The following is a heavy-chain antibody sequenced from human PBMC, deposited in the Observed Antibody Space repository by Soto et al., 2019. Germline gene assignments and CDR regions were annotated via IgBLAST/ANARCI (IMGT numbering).Heavy chain of an antibody. V-gene: IGHV1-46*01. J-gene: IGHJ4*02. Sequence: QEQLVQSGAEMKRPGASVILSCKASGYIFTTYSIHWVRQTAGQGLEWMAKVDPRDGSTGYAQKFRGRVSMAWDTSTGTVSMEVSSLTSDDTATYYCARVRSSGREFDYWGQGTQVTVSS. D-gene: IGHD6-25*01. CDR3: ARVRSSGREFDY. CDR2: VDPRDGST. CDR1: GYIFTTYS.